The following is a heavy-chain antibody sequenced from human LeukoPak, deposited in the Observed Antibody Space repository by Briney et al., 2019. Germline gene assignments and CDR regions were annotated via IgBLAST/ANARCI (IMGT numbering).Heavy chain of an antibody. Sequence: ASVKVSCKASAYPFTGYYMHWVRQAPGQGLEWMGWIDPKSGGTNYAQKFQGRVTMTRDTSISTAYMELSSLRSDDTAVYYCAREGGERSYYDSSGYYCDCSGQGTLVTVSS. CDR1: AYPFTGYY. D-gene: IGHD3-22*01. CDR2: IDPKSGGT. CDR3: AREGGERSYYDSSGYYCDC. J-gene: IGHJ4*02. V-gene: IGHV1-2*02.